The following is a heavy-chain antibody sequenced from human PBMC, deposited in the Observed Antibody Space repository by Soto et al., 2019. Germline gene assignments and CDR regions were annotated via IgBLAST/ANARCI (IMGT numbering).Heavy chain of an antibody. Sequence: QVQLVQSGAEVKNPGSSVKVSCKASGGTFSTSAISWVRQAPGQGLEWVGGIMPVFPTPDYAQNFQGRVTITADDSTTTAYPELTSLRADDTAVYYCASDKDRLQLGGNYYYILDVWGQGTAITVSS. V-gene: IGHV1-69*12. CDR2: IMPVFPTP. J-gene: IGHJ6*02. CDR1: GGTFSTSA. D-gene: IGHD1-1*01. CDR3: ASDKDRLQLGGNYYYILDV.